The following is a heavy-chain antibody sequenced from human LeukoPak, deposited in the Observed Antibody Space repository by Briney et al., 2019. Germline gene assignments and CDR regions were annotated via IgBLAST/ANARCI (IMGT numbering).Heavy chain of an antibody. CDR3: ARGGSGTYYHY. CDR2: IYYSGST. CDR1: GGSITSYH. V-gene: IGHV4-59*01. Sequence: SQTLSLTCTVSGGSITSYHYSWIRQPPGKGLEWIGYIYYSGSTNYNPSRKSRVTISVDTSKNQFSLKLSSVTAADTAVYYCARGGSGTYYHYWGQGTLVTVSS. D-gene: IGHD1-26*01. J-gene: IGHJ4*02.